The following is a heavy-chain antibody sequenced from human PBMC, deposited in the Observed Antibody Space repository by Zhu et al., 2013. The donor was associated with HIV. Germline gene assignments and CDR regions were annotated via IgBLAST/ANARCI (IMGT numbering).Heavy chain of an antibody. CDR3: ARVPTTDDNGGGPDF. CDR2: INPTGDST. V-gene: IGHV1-46*01. CDR1: GYKFSSYY. J-gene: IGHJ4*02. D-gene: IGHD2-8*01. Sequence: QVQLEQSGAEVAKPGASVKVSCKTSGYKFSSYYIHWVRQAPGQGLEWMGIINPTGDSTFYTQKFQGRITMTRDTSTSTVSMELRSLTSEDTAVYYCARVPTTDDNGGGPDFWGQGTLVTVSS.